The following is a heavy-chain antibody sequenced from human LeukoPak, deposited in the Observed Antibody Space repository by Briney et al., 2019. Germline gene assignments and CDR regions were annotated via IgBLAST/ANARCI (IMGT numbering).Heavy chain of an antibody. D-gene: IGHD6-6*01. CDR2: ISYDGSNK. Sequence: PGGSLRLSCAASGFTFSSYGMHWVRQAPGKGLEWVAVISYDGSNKYYADSVKGRFTISRDNSKNTLYLQMNSLRAEDTAVYYXXKXRATSIAGAYYFDYWGQGTLVTVSS. CDR1: GFTFSSYG. V-gene: IGHV3-30*03. CDR3: XKXRATSIAGAYYFDY. J-gene: IGHJ4*02.